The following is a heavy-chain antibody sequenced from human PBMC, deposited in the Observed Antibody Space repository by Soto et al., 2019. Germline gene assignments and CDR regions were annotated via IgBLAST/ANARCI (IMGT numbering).Heavy chain of an antibody. J-gene: IGHJ4*02. D-gene: IGHD6-6*01. CDR2: IYYSGST. Sequence: QVQLQESGPGLVKPSQTLSLTCTVSGGSISSGDYYWSWIRQPPGKGLEWIGYIYYSGSTYYNPSLKSRVTISVXTSXXXXXXXXXXXXXXXXXXXXXXXXXXXXXXXXXSSPGDYWGQGTLVTVSS. CDR3: XXXXXXXXXXXXSSPGDY. V-gene: IGHV4-30-4*01. CDR1: GGSISSGDYY.